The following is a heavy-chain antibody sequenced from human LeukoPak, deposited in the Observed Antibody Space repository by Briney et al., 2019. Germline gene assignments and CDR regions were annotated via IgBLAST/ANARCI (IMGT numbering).Heavy chain of an antibody. CDR3: ASGMVARFDY. V-gene: IGHV4-59*08. J-gene: IGHJ4*02. CDR1: GGPISSNY. D-gene: IGHD5-12*01. CDR2: IHYRGST. Sequence: SETLSLTCSVSGGPISSNYWNWIRQPPGKGLGWIGYIHYRGSTNYNPSLKSRVTISIDTSKNQFSLKLTSVTAADTAVYYCASGMVARFDYWGQGTLVTVSS.